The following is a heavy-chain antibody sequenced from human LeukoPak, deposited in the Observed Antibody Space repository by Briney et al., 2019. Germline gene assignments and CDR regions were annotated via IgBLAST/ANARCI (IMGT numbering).Heavy chain of an antibody. V-gene: IGHV4-31*03. J-gene: IGHJ3*02. CDR1: GSSISSGGYY. Sequence: SETLSLTCTVSGSSISSGGYYWSWIRQHPGKGLEWIGYIYYSGSTYYNPSLKSRVTISVDTSKNQFSLKLSSVTAADTAVYYCARDYYYDSSGYGRAFDIWGQGTMVTVSS. CDR2: IYYSGST. CDR3: ARDYYYDSSGYGRAFDI. D-gene: IGHD3-22*01.